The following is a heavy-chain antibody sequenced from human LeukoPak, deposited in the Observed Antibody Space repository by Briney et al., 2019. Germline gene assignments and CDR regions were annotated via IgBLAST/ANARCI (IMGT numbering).Heavy chain of an antibody. CDR3: ARGEDYYKCGNY. Sequence: PSETLSLTCGVYGGSFSGYFWTWIRQSPGKGLEWIGEIHPSGSPSYNPSLKSRVTISADTSKNQFSLKMTSVTAADTAVYYCARGEDYYKCGNYCGQGTLVTVSS. D-gene: IGHD3-22*01. CDR2: IHPSGSP. CDR1: GGSFSGYF. V-gene: IGHV4-34*01. J-gene: IGHJ4*02.